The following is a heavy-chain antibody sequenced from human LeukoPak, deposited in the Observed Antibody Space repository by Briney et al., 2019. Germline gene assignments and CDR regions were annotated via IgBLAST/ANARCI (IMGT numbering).Heavy chain of an antibody. CDR2: IIPTLGIA. CDR1: GGTFSSYA. Sequence: GASVKVSCKASGGTFSSYAISWVRQAPGRGLEWMGRIIPTLGIANYAQKFQGRVTITADKSTSTAYMELSSLRSEDTAVYYCARIMEMPTYYYGMDVWGQGTTVTVSS. J-gene: IGHJ6*02. D-gene: IGHD3-16*01. V-gene: IGHV1-69*04. CDR3: ARIMEMPTYYYGMDV.